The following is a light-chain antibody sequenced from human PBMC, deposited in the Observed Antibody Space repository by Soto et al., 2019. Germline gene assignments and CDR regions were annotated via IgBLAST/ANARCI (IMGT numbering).Light chain of an antibody. V-gene: IGKV1-5*01. CDR3: QQHDDYSHAT. Sequence: DIRLTQSPSPLSASVANRPTLPSRASQDISSFLAWYQHKPGKAPKLLIYDASTLQTGVPSRFRGSGFGTEFTLTISGLQPDDFATYYCQQHDDYSHATFGQGTK. CDR1: QDISSF. J-gene: IGKJ2*01. CDR2: DAS.